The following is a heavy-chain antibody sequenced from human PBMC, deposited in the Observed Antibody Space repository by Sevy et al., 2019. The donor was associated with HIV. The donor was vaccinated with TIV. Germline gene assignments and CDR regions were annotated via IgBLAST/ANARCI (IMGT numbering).Heavy chain of an antibody. CDR2: IFFTGNT. CDR3: ARDSTTRPRVLDY. Sequence: SETLSLTCSVSGGSISSYFWTWVRQSPGKGLEWIGTIFFTGNTDYSPSLKRRVTLSLDTSKSQFSLSLKSVTAADTAIYFCARDSTTRPRVLDYWGQGTLVTVSS. D-gene: IGHD1-1*01. V-gene: IGHV4-59*01. J-gene: IGHJ4*02. CDR1: GGSISSYF.